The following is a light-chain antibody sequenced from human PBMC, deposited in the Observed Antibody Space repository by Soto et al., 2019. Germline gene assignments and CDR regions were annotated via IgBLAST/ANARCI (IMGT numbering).Light chain of an antibody. V-gene: IGKV3-20*01. CDR2: GAS. CDR3: QQYGSSRA. Sequence: EIVLTQSPGTLSLSPGERATLSCRASQSLSSNYLAWYQQKPGQAPRLLIYGASIRATGVPATFSGSGSGTDSTLTISRLEPEDFAVYYCQQYGSSRAFGQGTKVDIK. CDR1: QSLSSNY. J-gene: IGKJ1*01.